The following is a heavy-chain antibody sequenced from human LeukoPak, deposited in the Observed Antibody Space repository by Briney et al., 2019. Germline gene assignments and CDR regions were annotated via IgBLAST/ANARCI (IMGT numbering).Heavy chain of an antibody. J-gene: IGHJ4*02. CDR3: ARVVQVFDY. Sequence: QTSETLSLTCAVYGGSFSGYYWSWIRQPPGKGLEWIGEINHSGSTNYNPSLKSRVTISVDTSKNQLSLKLSSVTAADTAVYYCARVVQVFDYWGQGTLVAVSS. CDR1: GGSFSGYY. D-gene: IGHD6-6*01. CDR2: INHSGST. V-gene: IGHV4-34*01.